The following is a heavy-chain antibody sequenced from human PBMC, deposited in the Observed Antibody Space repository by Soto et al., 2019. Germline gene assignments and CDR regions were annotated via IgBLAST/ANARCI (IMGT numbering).Heavy chain of an antibody. J-gene: IGHJ5*02. CDR3: TTDLWRIAVVVGSTGYFNP. D-gene: IGHD2-15*01. CDR1: GFTFSDAW. Sequence: GGSLRLSCAASGFTFSDAWMSWVRQAPGKRVDWVGRIKSKSDGGTTEYAAPVRGRFTISRDDSKNTLYLQMNSLKTEDTAVYYCTTDLWRIAVVVGSTGYFNPWGQGTPVTVSS. CDR2: IKSKSDGGTT. V-gene: IGHV3-15*01.